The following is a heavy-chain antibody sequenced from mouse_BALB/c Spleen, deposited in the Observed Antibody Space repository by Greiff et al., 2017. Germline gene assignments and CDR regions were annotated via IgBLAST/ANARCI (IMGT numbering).Heavy chain of an antibody. D-gene: IGHD2-2*01. CDR1: GFSLSRYS. V-gene: IGHV2-6-4*01. J-gene: IGHJ3*01. CDR2: IWGGGST. Sequence: VHLVESGPGLVAPSQSLSITCTVSGFSLSRYSVHWVRQPPGKGLGWLGMIWGGGSTDYNSALKSRLSISKDNSKSQVFLKMNSLQTDDTAMYYCASYGYDEAWFAYWGQGTLVTVSA. CDR3: ASYGYDEAWFAY.